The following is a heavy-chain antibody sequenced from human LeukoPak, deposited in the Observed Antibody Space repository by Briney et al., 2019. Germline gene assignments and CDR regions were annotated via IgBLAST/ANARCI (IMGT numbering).Heavy chain of an antibody. D-gene: IGHD3-10*01. CDR2: IYYSGST. Sequence: SETLSLTCTVSGDSIRSGGYYWSWIRQHPGKGLEWIGYIYYSGSTYYNPSLKSRVTISVNTSKNQFSLKLSSVTAADTAVYYCAKDQGRVSGTGSFEYWGQGTLVTVSS. J-gene: IGHJ4*02. CDR1: GDSIRSGGYY. CDR3: AKDQGRVSGTGSFEY. V-gene: IGHV4-31*03.